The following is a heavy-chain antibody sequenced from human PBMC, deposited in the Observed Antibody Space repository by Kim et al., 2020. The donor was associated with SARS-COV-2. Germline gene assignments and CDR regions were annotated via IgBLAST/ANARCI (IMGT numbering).Heavy chain of an antibody. J-gene: IGHJ5*02. D-gene: IGHD1-26*01. Sequence: SVKVSCKASGGTFSSYAISWVRQAPGQGLEWMGGIIPIFGTANYAQKFQGRVTITADESTSTAYMELSSLRSEDTAVYYCARGGGFLYSGSYYGGSWFDPWGQGTLVTVSS. CDR3: ARGGGFLYSGSYYGGSWFDP. CDR2: IIPIFGTA. V-gene: IGHV1-69*13. CDR1: GGTFSSYA.